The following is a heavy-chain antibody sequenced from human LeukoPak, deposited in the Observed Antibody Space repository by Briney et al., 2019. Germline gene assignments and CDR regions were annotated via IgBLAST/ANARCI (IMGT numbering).Heavy chain of an antibody. J-gene: IGHJ4*02. Sequence: SETLSLTCAVYGGSFSGYYWSWIRQPPGKGLEWIGEINHSGSTNYNPSLKIRVTISVDTSKNQFSLKLSSVTAADTAVYYCARFKGSGFDYWGQGTLVTVSS. CDR3: ARFKGSGFDY. D-gene: IGHD6-25*01. CDR2: INHSGST. CDR1: GGSFSGYY. V-gene: IGHV4-34*01.